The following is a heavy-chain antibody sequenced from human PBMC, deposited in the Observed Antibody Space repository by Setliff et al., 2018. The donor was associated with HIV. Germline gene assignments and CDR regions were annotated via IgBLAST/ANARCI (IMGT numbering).Heavy chain of an antibody. D-gene: IGHD1-26*01. CDR2: VYSGGTT. V-gene: IGHV3-66*01. Sequence: PGESLKISCAASGFIVSRNDMSWVRQAPGKGLEWVSIVYSGGTTHFADSVKGRFTISRDNSKNTLYLQMNSLRAEDTAVYYCARDRVGSYWGQGTQVTVSS. J-gene: IGHJ1*01. CDR3: ARDRVGSY. CDR1: GFIVSRND.